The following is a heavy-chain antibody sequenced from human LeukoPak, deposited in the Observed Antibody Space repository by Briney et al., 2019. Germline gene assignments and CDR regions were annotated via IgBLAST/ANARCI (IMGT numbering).Heavy chain of an antibody. J-gene: IGHJ3*02. V-gene: IGHV7-4-1*02. CDR1: GYSFTSYW. Sequence: GESLKISCKGSGYSFTSYWIGWVRQAPGQGLEWMGWINTNTGNPTYAQGFTGRFVFSLDTSVSTAYLQISSLKAEDTAVYYCARVRLHAFDIWGQGTMVTVSS. CDR3: ARVRLHAFDI. CDR2: INTNTGNP.